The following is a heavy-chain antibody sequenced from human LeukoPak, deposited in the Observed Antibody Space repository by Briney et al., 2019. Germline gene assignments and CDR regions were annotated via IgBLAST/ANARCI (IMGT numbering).Heavy chain of an antibody. CDR2: ISYDGSNK. D-gene: IGHD6-19*01. J-gene: IGHJ6*02. CDR1: GFTFSSYA. V-gene: IGHV3-30-3*01. CDR3: AREKRLVPASYYYYGMDV. Sequence: PGRSLRLSCAASGFTFSSYAMHWVRQAPGKGLEWVAVISYDGSNKYYADPVKGRFTISRDNSTNTLYLQMNSLRAEDTAVYYCAREKRLVPASYYYYGMDVWGQGTTVAVSS.